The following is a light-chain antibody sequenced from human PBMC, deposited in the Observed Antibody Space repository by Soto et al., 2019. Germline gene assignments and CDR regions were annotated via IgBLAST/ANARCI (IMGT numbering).Light chain of an antibody. V-gene: IGKV1-5*03. J-gene: IGKJ3*01. CDR1: QTINSW. Sequence: DIQMTQSPSTLSASVRDRITITCRASQTINSWLAWYQQKPGKVPKLLIYKASSLETGVPSRFSGSRSGTQFTLTISSLQPDDFATYYCQQYDSYPRAFGPGTKVEIK. CDR3: QQYDSYPRA. CDR2: KAS.